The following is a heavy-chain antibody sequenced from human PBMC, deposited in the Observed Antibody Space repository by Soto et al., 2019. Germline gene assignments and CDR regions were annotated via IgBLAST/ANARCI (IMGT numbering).Heavy chain of an antibody. CDR1: GFTLSNYG. V-gene: IGHV3-23*01. CDR2: IRGRGGTT. D-gene: IGHD3-9*01. J-gene: IGHJ6*02. CDR3: AKDVNYDMLAGYHNMDV. Sequence: GGSLRLSCAASGFTLSNYGMTWVRQAPGKGLQWVSTIRGRGGTTYYADSVKGRFTISRDDSRNTLYLQMNSLRVEDTAVYFCAKDVNYDMLAGYHNMDVWGRGTAVTVSS.